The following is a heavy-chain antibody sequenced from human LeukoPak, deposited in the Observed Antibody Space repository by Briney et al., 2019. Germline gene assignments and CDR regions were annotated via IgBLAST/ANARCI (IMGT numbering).Heavy chain of an antibody. CDR1: GGSFSAIY. V-gene: IGHV4-34*01. CDR2: INHSGTT. Sequence: SQTLSLTCAVDGGSFSAIYWSSIRQPHGKGLEWIGEINHSGTTNYHPSLKSRVPISVDTTKHRPPLTLTSVTSAAPAAYSCATGRMDVWGKGTTVTVSS. CDR3: ATGRMDV. J-gene: IGHJ6*04.